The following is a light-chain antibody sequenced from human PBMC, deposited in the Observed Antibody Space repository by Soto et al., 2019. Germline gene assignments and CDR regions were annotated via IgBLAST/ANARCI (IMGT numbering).Light chain of an antibody. J-gene: IGKJ3*01. CDR2: DTS. CDR3: PHRTNWPRSFT. CDR1: QSVSSY. Sequence: EIVLTQSPATLSLSPGERATLSCRASQSVSSYLAWYQQKPGQAPRLLIYDTSKRATGIPARFSGSGSGTDFTLNISSLEPEDFAVYYCPHRTNWPRSFTFGPATKVDIK. V-gene: IGKV3-11*01.